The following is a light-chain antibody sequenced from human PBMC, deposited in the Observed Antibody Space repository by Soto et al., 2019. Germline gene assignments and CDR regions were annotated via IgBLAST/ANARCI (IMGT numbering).Light chain of an antibody. V-gene: IGLV2-14*01. CDR2: EVS. CDR1: SNDIGGYNY. CDR3: QAWDTTAYV. Sequence: QSALTQPASVSGSPGQSITISCTGTSNDIGGYNYVSWLQQHPGEAPKLIIYEVSNRPSGIPERFSGSNSGNTATLIISGTQLVDEADYYCQAWDTTAYVFGTGTKVTVL. J-gene: IGLJ1*01.